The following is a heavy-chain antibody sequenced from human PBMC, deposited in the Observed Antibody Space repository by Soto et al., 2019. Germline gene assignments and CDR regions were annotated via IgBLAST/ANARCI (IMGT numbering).Heavy chain of an antibody. CDR1: GFSLSSSGVG. D-gene: IGHD3-22*01. Sequence: KESGPTLVKPTQTLTLTCTFSGFSLSSSGVGVGWIRQPPGKALEWVALIYWDDTKRYSPSLKSGLTITKDTSKNQVVLTMTNMDPVDTATYYCAHIRVTMIVGAGYFQHWGQGTLVTVSS. CDR2: IYWDDTK. V-gene: IGHV2-5*02. CDR3: AHIRVTMIVGAGYFQH. J-gene: IGHJ1*01.